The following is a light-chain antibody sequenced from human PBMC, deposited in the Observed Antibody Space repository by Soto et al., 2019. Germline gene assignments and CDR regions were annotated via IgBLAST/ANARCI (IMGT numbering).Light chain of an antibody. CDR3: LLFYLNVGV. CDR1: TGTVTSGHY. Sequence: QAVVTQEPSLTVSPGGTVTLTCDSSTGTVTSGHYPYWIQQKPGQAPRTLIYDTGIKYSWTPARFSGSLLGGKAALTLSGAQHEDESDYSGLLFYLNVGVFGGGTKLTVL. J-gene: IGLJ3*02. V-gene: IGLV7-46*01. CDR2: DTG.